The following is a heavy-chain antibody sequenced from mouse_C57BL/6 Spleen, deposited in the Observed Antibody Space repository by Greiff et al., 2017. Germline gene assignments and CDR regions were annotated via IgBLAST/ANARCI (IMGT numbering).Heavy chain of an antibody. D-gene: IGHD3-1*01. Sequence: VQLKQSGPELVKPGASVKISCKASGYSFTGYYMNWVKQSPEKSLEWIGEINPSTGGTTYNQKFKAKATLTVDKSSSTAYMQLKSLTSEDSAVYYCARGAWYFDVWGTGTTVTVSS. CDR3: ARGAWYFDV. CDR1: GYSFTGYY. V-gene: IGHV1-42*01. J-gene: IGHJ1*03. CDR2: INPSTGGT.